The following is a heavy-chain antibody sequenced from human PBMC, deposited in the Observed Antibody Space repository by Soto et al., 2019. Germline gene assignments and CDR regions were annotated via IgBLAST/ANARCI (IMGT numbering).Heavy chain of an antibody. CDR1: GFTFSSYS. CDR2: ISSSSSTI. Sequence: GGSLRLSCAASGFTFSSYSMNWVRQAPGKGLEWVSYISSSSSTIYYADSVKGRFTISRDNAKNSLYLQMNSLRAEDTAVYYCARERGGEVAATPAHFDYWGQGTLVTVSS. CDR3: ARERGGEVAATPAHFDY. V-gene: IGHV3-48*01. J-gene: IGHJ4*02. D-gene: IGHD2-15*01.